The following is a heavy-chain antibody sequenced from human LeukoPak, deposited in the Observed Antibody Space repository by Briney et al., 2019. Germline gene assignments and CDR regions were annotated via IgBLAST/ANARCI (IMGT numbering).Heavy chain of an antibody. CDR3: ARMRCSSTSCYFIRGWFDP. J-gene: IGHJ5*02. CDR2: INHSGST. V-gene: IGHV4-34*01. Sequence: SETLSLTCAVYGGSFSGYYWSWIRQPPGKGLEWIGEINHSGSTNYNPSLKSRVTISVDTSKNQFSLKLSSVTAADTAVYYCARMRCSSTSCYFIRGWFDPWGQGSLVTVSS. D-gene: IGHD2-2*01. CDR1: GGSFSGYY.